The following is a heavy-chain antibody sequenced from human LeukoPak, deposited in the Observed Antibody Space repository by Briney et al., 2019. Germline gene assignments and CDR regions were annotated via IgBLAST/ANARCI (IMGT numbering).Heavy chain of an antibody. CDR2: IYYSGST. CDR1: GGSISSYY. V-gene: IGHV4-59*01. J-gene: IGHJ2*01. CDR3: AIDLAVPGSWYFDL. Sequence: SETLSLTCIVSGGSISSYYWNWIRQPPGKGLEWIGYIYYSGSTRYNPSLMSRVTISVDTSRNQFSLKLSSVTAADTAVYYCAIDLAVPGSWYFDLWGRGTLVTVSS. D-gene: IGHD6-19*01.